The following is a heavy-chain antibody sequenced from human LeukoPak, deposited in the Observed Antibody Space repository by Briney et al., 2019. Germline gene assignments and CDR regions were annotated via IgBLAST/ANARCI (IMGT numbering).Heavy chain of an antibody. D-gene: IGHD2-2*01. V-gene: IGHV1-46*01. CDR3: ARVGIVVVPAAMDSYAFDI. CDR1: GGTFSSYA. Sequence: ASVKVSCKASGGTFSSYAISWVRQAPGQGLEWMGIINPSGGSTSYAQKFQGRVAMTRDTSTSTVYMELSSLRSEDTAVYYCARVGIVVVPAAMDSYAFDIWGQGTMVTVSS. CDR2: INPSGGST. J-gene: IGHJ3*02.